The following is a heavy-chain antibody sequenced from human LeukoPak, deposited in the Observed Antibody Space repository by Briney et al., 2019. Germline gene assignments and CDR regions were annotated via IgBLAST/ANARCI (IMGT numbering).Heavy chain of an antibody. CDR1: GFTFSSYE. CDR3: AELGITMIGGV. J-gene: IGHJ6*04. V-gene: IGHV3-48*03. CDR2: ISSSGSTI. D-gene: IGHD3-10*02. Sequence: GGSLRLSCTASGFTFSSYEMNWVRQAPGKGLEWVSYISSSGSTIYYADSVKGRFTISRDNAKNSLYLQMNSLRAEDTVVYYCAELGITMIGGVWGKGTTVTISS.